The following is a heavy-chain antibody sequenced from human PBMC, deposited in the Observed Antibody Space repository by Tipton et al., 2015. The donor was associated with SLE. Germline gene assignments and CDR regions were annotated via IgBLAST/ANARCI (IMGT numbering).Heavy chain of an antibody. Sequence: SLRLSCAASGFTFSSYGMHWVRQAPGKGLDWVAVISYDGSNKYYADSVKGRFTISRDNSKNTLYLQMNSLRAEDTAVYYCAKELYDSSGYVYYYYMDDWGEGTRVT. D-gene: IGHD3-22*01. CDR1: GFTFSSYG. V-gene: IGHV3-30*18. CDR3: AKELYDSSGYVYYYYMDD. CDR2: ISYDGSNK. J-gene: IGHJ6*03.